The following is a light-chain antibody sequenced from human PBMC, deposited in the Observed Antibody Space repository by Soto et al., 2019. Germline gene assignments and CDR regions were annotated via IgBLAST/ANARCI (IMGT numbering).Light chain of an antibody. CDR1: QSISRY. V-gene: IGKV1-39*01. Sequence: DIQMIQSPSSLSASVGDRVTIACRASQSISRYLNWYQQKPGKAPKILIYAAFSLQSGVPSRFSGSGSGTDFTLTISSLQPEDFATYYCQQSYSTPLTFGPGTKVDIK. CDR2: AAF. CDR3: QQSYSTPLT. J-gene: IGKJ1*01.